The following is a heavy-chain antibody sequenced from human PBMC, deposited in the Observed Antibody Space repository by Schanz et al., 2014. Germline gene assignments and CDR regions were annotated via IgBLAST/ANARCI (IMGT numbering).Heavy chain of an antibody. CDR3: ARSLFDGPPFDL. D-gene: IGHD2-8*01. CDR1: GYSFGGYY. V-gene: IGHV1-2*06. Sequence: QVQLVQSGAEMKKPGASAKVSCKASGYSFGGYYMQWVRQAPGQGLEWMGRINPNTDGTIYAQKFQGRVTVTSDSSISTAYMELSTLTSDDTAVYYCARSLFDGPPFDLWGQGTLVTFSS. CDR2: INPNTDGT. J-gene: IGHJ4*02.